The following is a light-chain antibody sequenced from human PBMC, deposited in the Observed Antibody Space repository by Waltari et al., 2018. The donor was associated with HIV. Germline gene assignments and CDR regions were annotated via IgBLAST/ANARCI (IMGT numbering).Light chain of an antibody. J-gene: IGKJ1*01. CDR1: QGISNY. Sequence: DTQMTQSPSSLPASVGDRVTIPCRASQGISNYLVWFQQKPGKAPKSLIYAASGLQSGVPSRFSGSGSGTYFTLTISSLQPEDFATYYCQQYNSYPRTFGQGTKVEIK. CDR2: AAS. CDR3: QQYNSYPRT. V-gene: IGKV1-16*01.